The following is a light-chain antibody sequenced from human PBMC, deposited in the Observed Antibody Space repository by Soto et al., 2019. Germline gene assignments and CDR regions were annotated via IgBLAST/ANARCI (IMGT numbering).Light chain of an antibody. CDR1: QSISRN. V-gene: IGKV1-39*01. CDR3: QQSYTTASIT. CDR2: AAS. J-gene: IGKJ5*01. Sequence: DIQMTQSPSSLSASVGDRVTITCRASQSISRNLNWYQHKPGQAPKLLIYAASSLQNGVPSRFSGGGSGTEFTLSISSLQPDDVGTYYCQQSYTTASITFGQGTRLEIK.